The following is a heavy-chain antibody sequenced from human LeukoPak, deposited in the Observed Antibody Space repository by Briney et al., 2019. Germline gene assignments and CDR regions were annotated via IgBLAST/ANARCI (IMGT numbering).Heavy chain of an antibody. CDR1: GFTFSSSA. V-gene: IGHV3-23*01. J-gene: IGHJ4*02. CDR2: ISNNGGYT. Sequence: GGSLRLSCAASGFTFSSSAMSWVRQAPGKGLEWVSAISNNGGYTYYADSVQGRFTISRDNSKNTLYLQMNSLRAEDTAVYYCAKQLGYCSDGSCYFPYWGQGTLVTVSS. D-gene: IGHD2-15*01. CDR3: AKQLGYCSDGSCYFPY.